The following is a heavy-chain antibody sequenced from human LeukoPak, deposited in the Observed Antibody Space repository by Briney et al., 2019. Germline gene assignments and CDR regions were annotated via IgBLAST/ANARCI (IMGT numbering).Heavy chain of an antibody. CDR3: ARLNIDLWHFDY. Sequence: GGSLRLSCEASGFTFSNYWMTWVRQAPGKGLECVANIKKDGSEEYYVDSVKGRFTVSRDNAKNSLYLQISSLRAGDTAVYYCARLNIDLWHFDYWGQGTLVTVSS. J-gene: IGHJ4*02. D-gene: IGHD2/OR15-2a*01. CDR2: IKKDGSEE. CDR1: GFTFSNYW. V-gene: IGHV3-7*05.